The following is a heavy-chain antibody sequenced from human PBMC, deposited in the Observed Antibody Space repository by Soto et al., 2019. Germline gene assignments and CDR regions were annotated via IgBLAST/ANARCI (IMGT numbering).Heavy chain of an antibody. CDR2: IWYDGSNK. J-gene: IGHJ4*02. D-gene: IGHD2-15*01. CDR3: ARWDGGNEY. V-gene: IGHV3-33*01. Sequence: SQRLCYAASGFTFSNYAMHWVRQAPGKGLEWVAVIWYDGSNKYYADSVKGRFTISRDNSKNTLYLQMNSLRAEDTAVYYCARWDGGNEYWGQGTLVTVSP. CDR1: GFTFSNYA.